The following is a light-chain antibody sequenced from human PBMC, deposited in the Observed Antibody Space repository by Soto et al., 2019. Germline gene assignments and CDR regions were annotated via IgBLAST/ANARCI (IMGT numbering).Light chain of an antibody. J-gene: IGKJ4*01. CDR2: GAS. V-gene: IGKV3-15*01. Sequence: EIVMTQSPATLSVSPGERATLSCRASQSVSSNLAWYQHTPGQAPRLLISGASTGATGLPSRFSGSGSGTDFTLTIDSLQSEDVAVYYCQQYHHWPVTFGGGTKVDIK. CDR1: QSVSSN. CDR3: QQYHHWPVT.